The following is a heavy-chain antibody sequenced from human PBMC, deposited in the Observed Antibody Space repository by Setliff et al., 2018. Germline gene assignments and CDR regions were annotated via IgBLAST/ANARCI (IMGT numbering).Heavy chain of an antibody. CDR3: AKLRTPGTGYYYYAMDV. CDR1: GFTFSSYA. J-gene: IGHJ6*02. D-gene: IGHD3-10*01. V-gene: IGHV3-23*01. Sequence: PGGSLRLSCAASGFTFSSYAMTWVRQAPGEGLECVSGISATSGTTNYADSVKGRFTISRDNSKNTLYVQMNSPRADDTAVYYCAKLRTPGTGYYYYAMDVWGQGTTVTVSS. CDR2: ISATSGTT.